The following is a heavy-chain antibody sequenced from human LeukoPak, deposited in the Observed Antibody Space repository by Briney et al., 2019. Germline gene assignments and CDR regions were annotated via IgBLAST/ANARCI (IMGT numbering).Heavy chain of an antibody. CDR3: AREFDSSGYYYDY. Sequence: GGSLRLSCAASGFTFSSYWMSWVRQAPGKGLEWEANIKQDGSEKYYVDSVKGRFTISRDNAKNSLYLQMNSLRAEDTAVYYCAREFDSSGYYYDYWGQGTLVTVSS. V-gene: IGHV3-7*01. CDR2: IKQDGSEK. J-gene: IGHJ4*02. D-gene: IGHD3-22*01. CDR1: GFTFSSYW.